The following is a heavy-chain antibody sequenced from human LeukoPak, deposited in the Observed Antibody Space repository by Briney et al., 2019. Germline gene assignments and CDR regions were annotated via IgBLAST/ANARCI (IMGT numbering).Heavy chain of an antibody. J-gene: IGHJ4*02. CDR2: ISYDRSNK. CDR3: AKDGADYYDSRTLFDH. D-gene: IGHD3-22*01. V-gene: IGHV3-30*04. Sequence: GGSLRLSCAASGFTFTNHAMHWVRQAPGKGLEWVTIISYDRSNKDYGESVRGRFTISRDNSKNTLFLQMSGLRPEDTGIYYCAKDGADYYDSRTLFDHWGQGTLVTVSS. CDR1: GFTFTNHA.